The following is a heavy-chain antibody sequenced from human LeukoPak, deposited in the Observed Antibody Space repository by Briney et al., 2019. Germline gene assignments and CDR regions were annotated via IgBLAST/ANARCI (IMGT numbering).Heavy chain of an antibody. CDR3: ATDGCSSTSCSEGFQY. CDR2: ISYDGSYK. D-gene: IGHD2-2*01. CDR1: GFTFSSYA. J-gene: IGHJ1*01. Sequence: GSALRLSCAASGFTFSSYAMHWVRQAPGKGLDWVAVISYDGSYKNYADSVKGRFTISRDNSRNTVYLQMNSLRPEDTAVYYCATDGCSSTSCSEGFQYWGQGSLVTVSS. V-gene: IGHV3-30*04.